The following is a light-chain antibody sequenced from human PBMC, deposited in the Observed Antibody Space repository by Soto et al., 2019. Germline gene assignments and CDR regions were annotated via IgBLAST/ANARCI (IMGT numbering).Light chain of an antibody. CDR1: SSNIGRNT. CDR3: AAWDDNLEAHVV. J-gene: IGLJ2*01. V-gene: IGLV1-44*01. Sequence: QSVLTQPPSSSGTPGQRFTISCSGSSSNIGRNTVSWYQQLPGTAPKLLIYSNNQRPSGVTDRFSGSKSGTSASLASSGLQSEDEADYYCAAWDDNLEAHVVFGGGTKLTVL. CDR2: SNN.